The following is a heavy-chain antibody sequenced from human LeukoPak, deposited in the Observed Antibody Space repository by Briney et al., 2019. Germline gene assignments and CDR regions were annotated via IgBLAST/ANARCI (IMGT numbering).Heavy chain of an antibody. J-gene: IGHJ4*02. CDR3: AKSKRVVPAALHDARYFDY. Sequence: GGSLRLSCAASGFTFSSYAMSWVRQAPGKGLEWVSAISGSGGSTYYADSVKGRFTISRDNSKNTLYLQMNSLRAEDTAVYYCAKSKRVVPAALHDARYFDYWGQGTLVTVSS. V-gene: IGHV3-23*01. D-gene: IGHD2-2*02. CDR1: GFTFSSYA. CDR2: ISGSGGST.